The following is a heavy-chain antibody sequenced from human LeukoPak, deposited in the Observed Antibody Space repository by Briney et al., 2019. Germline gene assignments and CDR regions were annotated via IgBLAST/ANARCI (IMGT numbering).Heavy chain of an antibody. Sequence: GGSLRLSCAASGFTFSSYAMSWVRQAPGKGLEWVSAISGSGGSTYYADSVKGRFTISRDNSKNTLYPQMNSLRAEDTALYYCAKDLDPGIAVAGLYFDYWGQGTLVTVSS. CDR1: GFTFSSYA. J-gene: IGHJ4*02. CDR2: ISGSGGST. CDR3: AKDLDPGIAVAGLYFDY. D-gene: IGHD6-19*01. V-gene: IGHV3-23*01.